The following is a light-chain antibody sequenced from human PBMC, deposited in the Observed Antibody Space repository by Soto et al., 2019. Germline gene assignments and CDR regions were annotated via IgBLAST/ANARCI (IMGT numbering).Light chain of an antibody. Sequence: QSALTQPPSASGTPGQRVTISCSGSSSNIGSKTVNWYQQLPGTVPKLPIYNSYQRPSGVPDPCSRSKSGTSASLAISGMQSEDEADCYCGAWDARLTGYVFGAGTKVTV. CDR3: GAWDARLTGYV. V-gene: IGLV1-44*01. CDR2: NSY. CDR1: SSNIGSKT. J-gene: IGLJ1*01.